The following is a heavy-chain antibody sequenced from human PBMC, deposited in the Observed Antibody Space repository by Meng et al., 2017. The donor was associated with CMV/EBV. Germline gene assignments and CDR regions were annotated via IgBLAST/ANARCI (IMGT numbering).Heavy chain of an antibody. D-gene: IGHD1-1*01. V-gene: IGHV1-2*02. J-gene: IGHJ4*02. CDR3: VRDNNWGPDY. CDR1: GYRFSDHY. Sequence: QVQLVQPGAEVKSPGASVKVSCQTSGYRFSDHYMHWVRQAPGQGFEWMGWIYPNSGGTHYAQKFQDRVSMTRDMSISTVYMELRRLTSDDTAVYYCVRDNNWGPDYWGQGTLVTVSS. CDR2: IYPNSGGT.